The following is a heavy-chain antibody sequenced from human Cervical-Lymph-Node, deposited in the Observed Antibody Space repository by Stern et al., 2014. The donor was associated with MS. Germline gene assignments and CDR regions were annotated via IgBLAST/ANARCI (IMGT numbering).Heavy chain of an antibody. Sequence: VQLVQSGAEVKKPGESLKISCKGSGYSFTSYCIGWVRQMPGQGLEWMGIIYPGDSDTTYSPSFQGQVTISADKSLSTPYMQWSSLKASDTAMYYCARRTSIAVAGTGVSYYFDYWGQGTLVTVSS. CDR3: ARRTSIAVAGTGVSYYFDY. D-gene: IGHD6-19*01. CDR2: IYPGDSDT. J-gene: IGHJ4*02. V-gene: IGHV5-51*03. CDR1: GYSFTSYC.